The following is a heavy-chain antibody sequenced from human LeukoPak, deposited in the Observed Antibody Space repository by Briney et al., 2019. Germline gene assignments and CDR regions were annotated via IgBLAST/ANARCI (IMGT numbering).Heavy chain of an antibody. CDR1: GFTVSSNY. CDR2: IYSGGST. CDR3: ARLLWGDVLRYFDWSFDY. J-gene: IGHJ4*02. Sequence: GGSLRLSCAASGFTVSSNYMSWVRQAPGKGLEWVSVIYSGGSTYYADSVKGRFTISRDNSKNTLYLQMNSLRAEDTAVYYCARLLWGDVLRYFDWSFDYWGQGTLVTVSS. V-gene: IGHV3-53*01. D-gene: IGHD3-9*01.